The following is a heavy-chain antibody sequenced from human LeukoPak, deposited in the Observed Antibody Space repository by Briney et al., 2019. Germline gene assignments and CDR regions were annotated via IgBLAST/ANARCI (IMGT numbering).Heavy chain of an antibody. J-gene: IGHJ4*02. Sequence: ASVKVSCKASGYTFTSYGISWVRQAPGQGLEWMEWISAYNGNTKYAQRLQGRVIMTTDTSTSTVYMELRSLRSDDTAIYYCARDGLRSEWSYFDYWGQGTLVTVSS. CDR3: ARDGLRSEWSYFDY. CDR2: ISAYNGNT. D-gene: IGHD3-3*01. V-gene: IGHV1-18*01. CDR1: GYTFTSYG.